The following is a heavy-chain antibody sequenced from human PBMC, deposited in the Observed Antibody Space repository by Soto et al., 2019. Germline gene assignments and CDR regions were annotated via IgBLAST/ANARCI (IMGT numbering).Heavy chain of an antibody. Sequence: EVQLVESGGGLVQPGGSLRLSCAASGFTFSSYEMNWVRQAPGKGLEWVSYISSSGSAIYYADSVKGRFTISRDNAKNSLYLQMNSLRGGDTAVFYCAGEQWLLPRAFDLWGQGTMVTVSS. CDR1: GFTFSSYE. J-gene: IGHJ3*01. D-gene: IGHD5-12*01. CDR3: AGEQWLLPRAFDL. CDR2: ISSSGSAI. V-gene: IGHV3-48*03.